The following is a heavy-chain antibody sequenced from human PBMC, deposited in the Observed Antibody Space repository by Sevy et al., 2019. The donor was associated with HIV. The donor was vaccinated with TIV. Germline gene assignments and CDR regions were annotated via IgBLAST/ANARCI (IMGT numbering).Heavy chain of an antibody. CDR3: ARGDSATGLPVDY. CDR1: GFIFSNYV. V-gene: IGHV3-33*01. J-gene: IGHJ4*02. D-gene: IGHD5-12*01. Sequence: GGSLRLSCAASGFIFSNYVIHWVRQAPGKGLEWVACIWYDGSKKYYADSVKGRFTISRDNSKNTLYLEMNNLRVEDEGLYYCARGDSATGLPVDYWGQGTLVTVSS. CDR2: IWYDGSKK.